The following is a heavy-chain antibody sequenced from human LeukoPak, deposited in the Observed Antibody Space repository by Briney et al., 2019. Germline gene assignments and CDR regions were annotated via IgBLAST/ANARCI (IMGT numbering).Heavy chain of an antibody. CDR1: GYTFTDHY. CDR2: VDPEDGDT. Sequence: ASVKISCKTSGYTFTDHYIHWVQQAPGKGLEWMGRVDPEDGDTEYAGKFQGRVTMTTDTSTTTSYMELRSLRSDDTAVYFCANVAKGRYFFYYMDAWGKGTTVTVS. J-gene: IGHJ6*03. V-gene: IGHV1-69-2*01. CDR3: ANVAKGRYFFYYMDA. D-gene: IGHD1-1*01.